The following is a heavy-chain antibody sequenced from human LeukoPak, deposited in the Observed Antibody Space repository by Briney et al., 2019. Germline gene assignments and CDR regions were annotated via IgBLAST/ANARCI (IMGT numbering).Heavy chain of an antibody. D-gene: IGHD1-1*01. J-gene: IGHJ6*03. Sequence: GGSLRLSCVASGFTFSTSSMSWVRQAPGKGLEWVSSISSTSSYIYYADSVKGRFTISRDNAKNSVYLQMNSLRAEDTAVYYCARDFGAIKTTPPYYYYYVDVWGKGTTVTVSS. CDR3: ARDFGAIKTTPPYYYYYVDV. CDR1: GFTFSTSS. V-gene: IGHV3-21*01. CDR2: ISSTSSYI.